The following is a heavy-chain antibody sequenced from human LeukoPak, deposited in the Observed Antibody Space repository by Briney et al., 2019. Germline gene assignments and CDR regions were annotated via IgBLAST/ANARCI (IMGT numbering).Heavy chain of an antibody. CDR3: ARAYSSGGYFDY. V-gene: IGHV4-30-2*01. CDR1: GGSVSSGSYS. J-gene: IGHJ4*02. Sequence: SETLSLTCTVSGGSVSSGSYSWSWIRQPPGKGLEWIGYIYHSGSTYYNPSLKSRVTISVDRSKNQFSLKLSSVTAADTAVYYCARAYSSGGYFDYWGQGTLVTVSS. D-gene: IGHD6-19*01. CDR2: IYHSGST.